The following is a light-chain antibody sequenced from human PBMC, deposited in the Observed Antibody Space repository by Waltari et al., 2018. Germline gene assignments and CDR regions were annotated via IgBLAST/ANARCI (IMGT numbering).Light chain of an antibody. CDR1: QGISSI. Sequence: IVLTQSPATLSLSPGERATLSCRASQGISSILAWYQQKPGQAPRPLVYDASNRATGIPARFSGSGSGADFTLTISSLEPEDFAVYYCQQRTNWPSFGGGTRVELK. V-gene: IGKV3-11*01. J-gene: IGKJ4*01. CDR2: DAS. CDR3: QQRTNWPS.